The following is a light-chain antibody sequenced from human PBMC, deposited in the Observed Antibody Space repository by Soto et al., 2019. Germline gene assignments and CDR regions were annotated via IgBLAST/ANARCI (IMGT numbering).Light chain of an antibody. V-gene: IGKV1-39*01. J-gene: IGKJ1*01. CDR1: QTILSF. CDR3: QQSYDTPWT. Sequence: DIQMTQSPFSLSASIGDRVTITCRASQTILSFLNWYQQRPGKAPSLLIYAAYNLESGVPSRFSGSGSGTEFTLTISSLQPEDFATYYCQQSYDTPWTFGLGTKLEIK. CDR2: AAY.